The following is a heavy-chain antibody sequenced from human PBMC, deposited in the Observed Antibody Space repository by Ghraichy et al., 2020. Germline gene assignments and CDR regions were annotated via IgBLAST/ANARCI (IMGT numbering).Heavy chain of an antibody. D-gene: IGHD2-8*02. Sequence: GESLNISCAASGFTFSSYWMHWVRQAPGRGLVWVSRINSDGRSISYADSVKGRFTISRDNAKNTLYLQMNSLRAEDTAVYYCARDNLYCTGGVCYVDYWGQGTLVTVSS. CDR1: GFTFSSYW. V-gene: IGHV3-74*01. CDR2: INSDGRSI. CDR3: ARDNLYCTGGVCYVDY. J-gene: IGHJ4*02.